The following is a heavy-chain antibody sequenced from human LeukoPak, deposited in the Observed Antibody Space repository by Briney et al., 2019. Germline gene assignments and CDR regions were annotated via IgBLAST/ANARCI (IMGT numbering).Heavy chain of an antibody. CDR3: ARASIKNGWFDP. D-gene: IGHD3-10*01. CDR1: GFTFSSYW. CDR2: ISSSSSYI. J-gene: IGHJ5*02. Sequence: GGSLRLSCAASGFTFSSYWMSWVRQAPGKGLEWVSSISSSSSYIYYADSVKGRFTISRDNAKNSLYLQMNSLRAEDTAVYYCARASIKNGWFDPWGQGTLVTVSS. V-gene: IGHV3-21*01.